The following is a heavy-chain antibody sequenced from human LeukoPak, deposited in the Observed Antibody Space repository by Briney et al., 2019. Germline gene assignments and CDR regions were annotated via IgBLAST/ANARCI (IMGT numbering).Heavy chain of an antibody. Sequence: SETLSLTCTVSGGSVSSGTYYWGWIRQPPGKGLEWIGSMCYGGTSYYNPSLKSRVTTSVDTSKNQFSLRVNSVTAADAAVYYCASLPKYVSSLKGFDIWGQGTMVTISS. D-gene: IGHD2/OR15-2a*01. CDR1: GGSVSSGTYY. J-gene: IGHJ3*02. CDR2: MCYGGTS. CDR3: ASLPKYVSSLKGFDI. V-gene: IGHV4-39*01.